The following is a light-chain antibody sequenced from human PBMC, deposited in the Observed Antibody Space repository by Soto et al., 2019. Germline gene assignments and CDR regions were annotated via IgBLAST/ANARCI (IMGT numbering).Light chain of an antibody. V-gene: IGKV1-5*03. J-gene: IGKJ1*01. CDR3: QQSNTYPWT. CDR2: TAS. CDR1: QSIGSW. Sequence: DIQMTLSPSTLSGSVRDRVLITCRASQSIGSWLAWYQQQPGKVPKLLIYTASTLQSGVPSRFSGSGSGAEFTLTISSLQPEDFATYNCQQSNTYPWTVGQGTKVEIK.